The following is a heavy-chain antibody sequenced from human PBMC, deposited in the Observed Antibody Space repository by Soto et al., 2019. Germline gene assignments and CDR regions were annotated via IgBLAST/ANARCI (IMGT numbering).Heavy chain of an antibody. Sequence: GGSLRLSCAASGFTVSSYSMNWVRQAPGKGLEWVSSISSSSSYIYYADSVKGRFTISRDNAKNSLYLQMNSLRAEDTAVYYCAREIEGCSGGSCYSPRFDYWGQGTLVTVSS. CDR2: ISSSSSYI. CDR3: AREIEGCSGGSCYSPRFDY. D-gene: IGHD2-15*01. J-gene: IGHJ4*02. V-gene: IGHV3-21*01. CDR1: GFTVSSYS.